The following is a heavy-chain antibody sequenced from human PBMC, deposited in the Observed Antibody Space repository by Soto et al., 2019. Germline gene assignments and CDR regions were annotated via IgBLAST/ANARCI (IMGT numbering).Heavy chain of an antibody. Sequence: EVQLLESGGGLVQPGGSLRLSCAASGFTFSSYAMSWVRQAPGKGLEWVPAISGSGGSTYYADSVKGRFTISRENSKNTLYLQMNSLSAEDTAVYYCAKKRWTTVTPIDYWGQGTLVTVSS. D-gene: IGHD4-17*01. CDR1: GFTFSSYA. V-gene: IGHV3-23*01. CDR2: ISGSGGST. J-gene: IGHJ4*02. CDR3: AKKRWTTVTPIDY.